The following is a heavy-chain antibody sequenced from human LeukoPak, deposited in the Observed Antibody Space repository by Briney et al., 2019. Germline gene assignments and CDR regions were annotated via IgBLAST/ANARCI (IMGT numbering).Heavy chain of an antibody. CDR2: ISYDGSNK. J-gene: IGHJ6*03. CDR3: AKDRSVGATKTYYYYMDV. Sequence: GGSLRLSCAASGFTFSSYGMHWVRQAPGKGLEWVAVISYDGSNKYYADSVKGRFTISRDNSKNTLYLQMNSLRAEDAAVYYCAKDRSVGATKTYYYYMDVWSKGTTVTVSS. CDR1: GFTFSSYG. V-gene: IGHV3-30*18. D-gene: IGHD1-26*01.